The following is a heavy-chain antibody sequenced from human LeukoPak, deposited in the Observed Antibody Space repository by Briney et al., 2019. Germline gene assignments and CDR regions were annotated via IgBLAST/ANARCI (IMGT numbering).Heavy chain of an antibody. Sequence: PSETLSLTCAVYGGSFSGYYWSWVRQPPGKGLEWIWEINHSGSTNYNPSLKSRITISVDTSKNQFSLKLSSVTAADTAVYYCARSGPVVDIFFLWGRSPYYFGYWGQGTLVTVSS. V-gene: IGHV4-34*01. CDR3: ARSGPVVDIFFLWGRSPYYFGY. CDR1: GGSFSGYY. CDR2: INHSGST. D-gene: IGHD2-2*03. J-gene: IGHJ4*02.